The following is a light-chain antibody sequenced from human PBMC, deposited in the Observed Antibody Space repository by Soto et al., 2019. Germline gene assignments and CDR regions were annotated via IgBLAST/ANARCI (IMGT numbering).Light chain of an antibody. CDR3: AAWDDSLSGPV. V-gene: IGLV1-47*01. CDR1: SSNLGSNY. Sequence: QSVLTQPPSASGTPGQRVTISCSGSSSNLGSNYVYWYQQLPRTAPKVLIYRNNQRPSGVPDRFSASNSGTSASLAISGLRSEDEADYYCAAWDDSLSGPVFGGGTKVTVL. J-gene: IGLJ2*01. CDR2: RNN.